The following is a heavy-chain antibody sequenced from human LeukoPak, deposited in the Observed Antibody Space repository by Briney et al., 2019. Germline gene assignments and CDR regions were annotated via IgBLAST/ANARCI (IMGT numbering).Heavy chain of an antibody. CDR2: IKKDGSGK. D-gene: IGHD6-19*01. J-gene: IGHJ4*02. Sequence: GGSLRLSCAASGFTFSSYWMSWVRQAPGKGLEWVANIKKDGSGKYYVDPVKGRFTISRDNVNNSLYLQMNSQRAEDTAVYYCARGGGWYPDYWGQGTLVTVSS. V-gene: IGHV3-7*03. CDR3: ARGGGWYPDY. CDR1: GFTFSSYW.